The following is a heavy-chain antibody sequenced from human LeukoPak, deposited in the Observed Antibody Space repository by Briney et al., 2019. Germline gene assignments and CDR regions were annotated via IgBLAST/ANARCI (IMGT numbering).Heavy chain of an antibody. D-gene: IGHD5-12*01. CDR3: ARVGGGSEDKKIYYYYGMDV. Sequence: GGSLRLSCAASGFTFSSYAMHWVRQAPGKGLEWVAVISYDGSNKYYADSVKGRFTISRDNSKNTLYLQMNSLRAEDTAVYYCARVGGGSEDKKIYYYYGMDVWGQGTTVTVSS. CDR2: ISYDGSNK. J-gene: IGHJ6*02. CDR1: GFTFSSYA. V-gene: IGHV3-30*14.